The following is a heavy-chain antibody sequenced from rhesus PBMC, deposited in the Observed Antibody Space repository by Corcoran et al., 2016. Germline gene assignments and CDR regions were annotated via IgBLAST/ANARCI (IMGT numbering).Heavy chain of an antibody. CDR1: GFSTRTSGMG. V-gene: IGHV2S1*01. J-gene: IGHJ4*01. Sequence: QVTLQESGPALVKPTPTPPLTCTFPGFSTRTSGMGVGWIRQPPGKAREWLACIYWDDDKYYRTSLQSRLTNTKNNSNNQVVLTMANMDPVDTATYYGARSYEDDDGYSFWGQGVRVTVSS. CDR3: ARSYEDDDGYSF. D-gene: IGHD3-9*01. CDR2: IYWDDDK.